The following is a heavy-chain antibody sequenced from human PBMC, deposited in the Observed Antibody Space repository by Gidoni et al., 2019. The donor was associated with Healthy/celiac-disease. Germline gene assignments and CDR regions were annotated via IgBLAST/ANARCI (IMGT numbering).Heavy chain of an antibody. D-gene: IGHD5-12*01. V-gene: IGHV7-4-1*02. J-gene: IGHJ4*02. CDR3: ARPRGYSGQYYFDH. CDR1: GYTFSTYA. CDR2: INTNSGNQ. Sequence: QVQLVQSGSELKKPGASVKVSCKASGYTFSTYAINCVRQAPGQGLEWMGWINTNSGNQTYAQGFTGRFVFSLDTSVSTAYLQISSLKAEDTAIDYCARPRGYSGQYYFDHWGQGTLVTVSS.